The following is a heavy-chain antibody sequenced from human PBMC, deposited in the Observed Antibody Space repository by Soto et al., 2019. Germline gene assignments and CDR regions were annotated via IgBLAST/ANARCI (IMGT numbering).Heavy chain of an antibody. CDR2: IAEDGSKK. V-gene: IGHV3-7*01. J-gene: IGHJ4*02. CDR3: VRGGAALPH. CDR1: GFNFSTYY. D-gene: IGHD1-26*01. Sequence: EVQLVESGGDLVQPGGSLRLSCAASGFNFSTYYMGWVRQAPGKGLEWVANIAEDGSKKDYADSVKGRFTVSRDNADDSLHLQMHSRRVEDTALYYCVRGGAALPHWGQGAWVTVSS.